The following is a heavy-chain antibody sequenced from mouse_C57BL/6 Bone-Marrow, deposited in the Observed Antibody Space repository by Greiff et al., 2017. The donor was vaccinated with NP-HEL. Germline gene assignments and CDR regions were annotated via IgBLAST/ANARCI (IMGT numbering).Heavy chain of an antibody. CDR2: IDPSDSYT. J-gene: IGHJ4*01. D-gene: IGHD2-1*01. CDR1: GYTFTSYW. CDR3: ARDGNYVLYYYAMDY. Sequence: VQLQQPGAELVKPGASVKLSCKASGYTFTSYWMQWVKQRPGQGLEWIGEIDPSDSYTNYNQKFKGTATLTVDTSSSTAYMQLSSLTSADSAVYYCARDGNYVLYYYAMDYWGQGTSVTVSS. V-gene: IGHV1-50*01.